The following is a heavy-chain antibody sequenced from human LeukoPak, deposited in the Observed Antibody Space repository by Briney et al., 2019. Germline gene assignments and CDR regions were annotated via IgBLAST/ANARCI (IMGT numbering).Heavy chain of an antibody. CDR1: GFTFSNYG. Sequence: QSGGSLRLSCAASGFTFSNYGMYWVRQAPGKGLEWVSYISGGGTTIYYADSVKGRFTISRDSAKDSLDLQMNSLRAEDTAVYYCAREPVYYYYMDVWGKGTTVTVSS. CDR3: AREPVYYYYMDV. V-gene: IGHV3-48*01. J-gene: IGHJ6*03. CDR2: ISGGGTTI.